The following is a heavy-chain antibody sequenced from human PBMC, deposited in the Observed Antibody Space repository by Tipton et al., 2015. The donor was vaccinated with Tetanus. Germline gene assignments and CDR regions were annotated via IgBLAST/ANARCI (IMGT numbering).Heavy chain of an antibody. V-gene: IGHV3-21*04. CDR3: ARAPYRNQNQVWYFDY. J-gene: IGHJ4*02. Sequence: SLRLSCAASGFTFSSFGMTWVRQAPGKGLEWVSSITGSSSYIYYADSVKGRFTISRDNSKNTLFLQMHSPRAEDTAVYYCARAPYRNQNQVWYFDYWGQGTLVTVSS. D-gene: IGHD1-14*01. CDR2: ITGSSSYI. CDR1: GFTFSSFG.